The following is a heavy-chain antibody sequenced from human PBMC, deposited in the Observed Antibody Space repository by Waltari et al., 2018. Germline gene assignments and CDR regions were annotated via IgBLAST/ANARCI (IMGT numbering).Heavy chain of an antibody. Sequence: EVQLVESGGGLVQPGGSLRLSCAASGFTFSSYSINWVRQAPGKGLEWVSYISSSSSTIYYADSVKGRFTISRDNAKNSLYLQMNSLRAEDTAVYYCARDVHDYCSGGSCYSDYWGQGTLVTVSS. D-gene: IGHD2-15*01. CDR1: GFTFSSYS. CDR2: ISSSSSTI. V-gene: IGHV3-48*04. CDR3: ARDVHDYCSGGSCYSDY. J-gene: IGHJ4*02.